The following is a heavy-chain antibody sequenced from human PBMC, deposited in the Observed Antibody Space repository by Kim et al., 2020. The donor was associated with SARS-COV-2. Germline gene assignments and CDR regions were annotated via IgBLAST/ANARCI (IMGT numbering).Heavy chain of an antibody. V-gene: IGHV3-48*03. CDR3: ARDGSRVYSRGWYSAGPPFDP. CDR2: ISSSGSTI. J-gene: IGHJ2*01. Sequence: GGSLRLSCAASGFTFSSYEMNWVRQAPGKGLEWVSYISSSGSTINYADSVKGRFTISRDNAKNSLYLQMNSLRAEDTAVYYCARDGSRVYSRGWYSAGPPFDPWGRGTLVTVSS. CDR1: GFTFSSYE. D-gene: IGHD6-19*01.